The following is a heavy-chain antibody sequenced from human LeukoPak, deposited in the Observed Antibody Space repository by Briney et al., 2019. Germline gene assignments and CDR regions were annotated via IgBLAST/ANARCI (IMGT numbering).Heavy chain of an antibody. Sequence: GRSLRLSCAAYGFTFSSYAMRWVRQAPGKGLEWVSGISGSGGGTYYADSVKGRFTISRDNSKNTLYLQMKSLRGEDTAVYYCAKDPHNCYDSSGYYPNWFDPWGQGTLVTVSS. CDR3: AKDPHNCYDSSGYYPNWFDP. D-gene: IGHD3-22*01. CDR2: ISGSGGGT. V-gene: IGHV3-23*01. J-gene: IGHJ5*02. CDR1: GFTFSSYA.